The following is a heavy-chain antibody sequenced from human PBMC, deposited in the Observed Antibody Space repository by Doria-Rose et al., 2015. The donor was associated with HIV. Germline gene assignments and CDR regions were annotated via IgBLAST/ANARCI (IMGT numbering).Heavy chain of an antibody. Sequence: GLGLEWIASVSYDGNAHYNPSLRSRVTISTDTSKNQFSLKLTSVTAADAAVYYCARDLGLGTALWGQGTLVTVSS. D-gene: IGHD2-8*02. V-gene: IGHV4-39*07. J-gene: IGHJ4*02. CDR2: VSYDGNA. CDR3: ARDLGLGTAL.